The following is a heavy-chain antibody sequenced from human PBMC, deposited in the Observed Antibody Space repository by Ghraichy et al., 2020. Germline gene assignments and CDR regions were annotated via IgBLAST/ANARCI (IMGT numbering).Heavy chain of an antibody. Sequence: GGSLRLSCAASGFIFSSYGMHWVRQAPGKGLEWVAVISYDGSNKYHADSVKGRFTISRDNVKNSLHLQMNSLTVEDTAVYYCARASGWIIDFWGQGEMVTVSS. V-gene: IGHV3-30*03. CDR3: ARASGWIIDF. D-gene: IGHD3-10*01. J-gene: IGHJ4*02. CDR1: GFIFSSYG. CDR2: ISYDGSNK.